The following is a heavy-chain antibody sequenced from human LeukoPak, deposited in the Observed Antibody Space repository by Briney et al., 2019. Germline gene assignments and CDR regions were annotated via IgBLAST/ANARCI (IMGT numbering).Heavy chain of an antibody. V-gene: IGHV1-18*04. J-gene: IGHJ5*01. Sequence: ASVKVSCKASGYTFKNYGIIWVRQAPGQGLEWMGWISTYNGDTKHAQKVQGRLTLTADASTSTAYMELRGLRSDDTAVYYCARDPSNTSGWYTWFDFWGQGTLVTVSS. D-gene: IGHD6-19*01. CDR2: ISTYNGDT. CDR3: ARDPSNTSGWYTWFDF. CDR1: GYTFKNYG.